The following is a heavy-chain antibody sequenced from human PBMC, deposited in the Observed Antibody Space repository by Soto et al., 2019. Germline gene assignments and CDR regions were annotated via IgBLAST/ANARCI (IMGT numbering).Heavy chain of an antibody. CDR1: GYTFTSYG. D-gene: IGHD3-22*01. Sequence: GASVKVSCKASGYTFTSYGISWVRQAPGQGFEWMGWISAYNDNTNYAQKLQGRVTMTTDTSTSTAYMELRSLRSDDTAVYYCARIVYIVVVHDAFDIWGQGTMVTVSS. J-gene: IGHJ3*02. V-gene: IGHV1-18*04. CDR2: ISAYNDNT. CDR3: ARIVYIVVVHDAFDI.